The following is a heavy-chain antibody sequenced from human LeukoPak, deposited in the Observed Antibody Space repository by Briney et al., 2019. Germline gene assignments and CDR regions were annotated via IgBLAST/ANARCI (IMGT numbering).Heavy chain of an antibody. D-gene: IGHD2-21*02. V-gene: IGHV5-51*01. Sequence: GESLKISCKGSGYSFTSYWIGWVRQMPGKGLEWMGIIYPGDSDTRYSPSFQGQVTISADKSISTAYLQWSSLKASDTAMYYCARLAYCGGDGYSYYFDYWGQGTLVTVSS. CDR2: IYPGDSDT. CDR1: GYSFTSYW. J-gene: IGHJ4*02. CDR3: ARLAYCGGDGYSYYFDY.